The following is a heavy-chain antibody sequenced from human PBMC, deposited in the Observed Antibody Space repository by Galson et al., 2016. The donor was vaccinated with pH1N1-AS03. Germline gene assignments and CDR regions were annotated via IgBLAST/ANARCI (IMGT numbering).Heavy chain of an antibody. CDR2: VSHAGRT. V-gene: IGHV4-4*02. Sequence: TLSLTCTVSGASLSGYYWSWVRQPPGKGLEWIGEVSHAGRTNYSPSLKSRVTISLDKSKNQFSLQLTSVTAADTAVYYCARDVLPYSLGLDVWGQGTTVTVSS. J-gene: IGHJ6*02. CDR3: ARDVLPYSLGLDV. CDR1: GASLSGYY. D-gene: IGHD5-18*01.